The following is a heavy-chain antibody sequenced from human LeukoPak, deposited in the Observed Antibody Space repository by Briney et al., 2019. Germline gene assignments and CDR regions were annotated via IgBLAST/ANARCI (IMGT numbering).Heavy chain of an antibody. Sequence: SVKVSCKASGGTFSRNAISWVRQAPGQGLEWMGGIIPIFGTANYAQKFQGRVTITADKSTSTAYMELSSLRSEDTAVYYCARDYYDSSGYENYWGQGTLVTVSS. CDR2: IIPIFGTA. J-gene: IGHJ4*02. CDR3: ARDYYDSSGYENY. V-gene: IGHV1-69*06. D-gene: IGHD3-22*01. CDR1: GGTFSRNA.